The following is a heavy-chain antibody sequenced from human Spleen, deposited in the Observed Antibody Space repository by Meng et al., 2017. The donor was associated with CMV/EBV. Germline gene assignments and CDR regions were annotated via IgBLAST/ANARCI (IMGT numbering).Heavy chain of an antibody. CDR2: INPSGGST. Sequence: ASVKVSCKASGYTFTSYYMHWVRQAPGQGLEWMGIINPSGGSTSYAQKFQGRVTMTRDTPTSTVYMELSSLRYEDTAVYYCARCGMLVVATSDHWGQGTLVTVSS. D-gene: IGHD3-22*01. J-gene: IGHJ4*02. V-gene: IGHV1-46*01. CDR3: ARCGMLVVATSDH. CDR1: GYTFTSYY.